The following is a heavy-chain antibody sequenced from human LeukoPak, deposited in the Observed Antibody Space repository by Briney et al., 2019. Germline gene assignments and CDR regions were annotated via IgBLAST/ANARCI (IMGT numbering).Heavy chain of an antibody. D-gene: IGHD3-9*01. V-gene: IGHV4-59*08. CDR1: GGSISSYY. J-gene: IGHJ4*02. CDR3: ARLHYDILTGYYHFDY. Sequence: SETLSLTCTVSGGSISSYYWSWLRQPPGKGLEWIGYIYYSGSTNYNPSLKSRVTISVDTSKNQFSLKLSSVTAADTAVYYCARLHYDILTGYYHFDYWGQGTLVTVSS. CDR2: IYYSGST.